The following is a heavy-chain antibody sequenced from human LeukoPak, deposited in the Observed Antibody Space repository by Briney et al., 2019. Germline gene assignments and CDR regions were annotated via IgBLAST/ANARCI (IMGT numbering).Heavy chain of an antibody. CDR1: GFSLSTSGMS. CDR3: ARMHIVRGREPFDY. V-gene: IGHV2-70*11. J-gene: IGHJ4*02. CDR2: IDWDDDK. D-gene: IGHD1-26*01. Sequence: SGPTLVNPTQTLTLTCTFSGFSLSTSGMSVSWIRQPPGKALEWLARIDWDDDKYYSTSLKTRLTISKDASKNQVVLTMTNMGPVDTATYYCARMHIVRGREPFDYWGQGTLVTVSS.